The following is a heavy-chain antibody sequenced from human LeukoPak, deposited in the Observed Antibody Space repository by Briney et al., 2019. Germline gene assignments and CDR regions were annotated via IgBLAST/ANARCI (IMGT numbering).Heavy chain of an antibody. CDR3: ARDLGGYPFFMDV. CDR1: GGSLRSDRHN. V-gene: IGHV4-39*07. CDR2: VDQTGRS. Sequence: AETLSLTCSVSGGSLRSDRHNWAWVRQSADKGLEHIGSVDQTGRSYYNPPLKSRVTISVDTSNKQFSLNLTSVTAADTAVYYCARDLGGYPFFMDVWGKGITVTVSS. D-gene: IGHD2-15*01. J-gene: IGHJ6*03.